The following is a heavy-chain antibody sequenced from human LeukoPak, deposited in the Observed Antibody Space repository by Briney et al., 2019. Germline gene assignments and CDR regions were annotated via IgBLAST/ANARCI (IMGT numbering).Heavy chain of an antibody. Sequence: GGSLRLSCAASGLTFSSSWMSWVRQAPGQGLEWVANIKPDGSEQYYVDSVKGRFTISRDNSKNTLYLQMNSLRAEDTAVYYCASSGPSSQLLFGYWGQGTLVTVSS. CDR1: GLTFSSSW. CDR2: IKPDGSEQ. D-gene: IGHD2-2*01. V-gene: IGHV3-7*01. J-gene: IGHJ4*02. CDR3: ASSGPSSQLLFGY.